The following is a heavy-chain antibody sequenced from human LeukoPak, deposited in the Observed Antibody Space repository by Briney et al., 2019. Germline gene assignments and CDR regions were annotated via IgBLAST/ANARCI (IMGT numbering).Heavy chain of an antibody. D-gene: IGHD6-6*01. CDR1: GFTFSNYA. CDR3: ARLESRPPNYYHYGMDV. V-gene: IGHV3-23*01. CDR2: ISGSGGNT. J-gene: IGHJ6*02. Sequence: GGSLRLSCAASGFTFSNYAMSWVRQAPRKGLEWVSAISGSGGNTYYADSVKGHFTISRDNSKNTLFLQMNSLRAEDTAVYYCARLESRPPNYYHYGMDVWGQGTTVTVSS.